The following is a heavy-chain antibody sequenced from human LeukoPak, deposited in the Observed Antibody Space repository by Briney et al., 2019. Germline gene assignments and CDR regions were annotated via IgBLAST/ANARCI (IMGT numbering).Heavy chain of an antibody. V-gene: IGHV3-30*14. CDR2: ISYDGSKK. Sequence: PGRSLRLSCAASGFTFSSYAMHWVRQAPGKGLEWVAVISYDGSKKYYADSVKGRLTISRDNSKSTLFLQMNSLRPEDTAVYYCATRGAGRPSWIDSWGQGTLVTVSS. CDR1: GFTFSSYA. J-gene: IGHJ5*01. D-gene: IGHD6-6*01. CDR3: ATRGAGRPSWIDS.